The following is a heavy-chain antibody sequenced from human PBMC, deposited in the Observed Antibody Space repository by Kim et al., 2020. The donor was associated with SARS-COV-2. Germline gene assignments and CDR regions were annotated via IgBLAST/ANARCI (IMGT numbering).Heavy chain of an antibody. Sequence: ASVKVSCKASGYTFINYGISWVRQAPGQGPEWMGWVSGNNGYRNYVQKFQSRVTMTTDTSTTTAYMELRSLRSDDTAVYYCARGGRDVGGAMDVWGQGTTVTVSS. CDR1: GYTFINYG. J-gene: IGHJ6*02. D-gene: IGHD1-26*01. V-gene: IGHV1-18*01. CDR2: VSGNNGYR. CDR3: ARGGRDVGGAMDV.